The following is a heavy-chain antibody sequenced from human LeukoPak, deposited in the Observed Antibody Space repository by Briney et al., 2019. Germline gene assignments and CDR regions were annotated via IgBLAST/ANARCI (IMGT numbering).Heavy chain of an antibody. V-gene: IGHV4-59*01. J-gene: IGHJ4*02. CDR2: IYYSGST. D-gene: IGHD3-10*01. CDR3: ARDSPSGGFDY. Sequence: SETLSLTCTVSGGSISSYYWSWIRQPPGKGLEWIGYIYYSGSTNYNPSLKSRVTISVDTSKNQFSLKLSSVTAEDTAVYYCARDSPSGGFDYWGQGTLVTVSS. CDR1: GGSISSYY.